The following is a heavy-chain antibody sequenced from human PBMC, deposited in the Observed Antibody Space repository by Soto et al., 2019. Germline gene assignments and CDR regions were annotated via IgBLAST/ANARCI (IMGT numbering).Heavy chain of an antibody. D-gene: IGHD6-13*01. CDR3: TKGSIPAVGRVFFES. Sequence: PGGSLRLSCAASGFFFNGFDMSWVREAPGMGLEWVSTISANAVNINYAGSVRGRFSISSDSSKNSVDLQMNSLRVEDTAVCFCTKGSIPAVGRVFFESWGQGTLITFSS. CDR1: GFFFNGFD. CDR2: ISANAVNI. J-gene: IGHJ4*02. V-gene: IGHV3-23*01.